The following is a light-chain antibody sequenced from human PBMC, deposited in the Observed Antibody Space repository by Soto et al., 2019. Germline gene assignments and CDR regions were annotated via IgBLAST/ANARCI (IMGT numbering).Light chain of an antibody. CDR3: QQRDSWPIT. V-gene: IGKV3-11*01. J-gene: IGKJ5*01. CDR1: QSVDSY. Sequence: EIVFTQSPASLSLSPGERATRSCRASQSVDSYLVWYQQKPGQAPRLLIFGASNRATGIPARFSGSGSGTDFTLTINSLEPEDFAIYYCQQRDSWPITFGQGTRLEIK. CDR2: GAS.